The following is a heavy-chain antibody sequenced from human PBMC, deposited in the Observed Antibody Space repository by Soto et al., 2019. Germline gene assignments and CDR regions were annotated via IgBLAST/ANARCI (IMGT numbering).Heavy chain of an antibody. Sequence: SQTHSLTYAVYGGSFSDYYWSWIRQPPGKGLEWIGEINHSGSTNYNPSLKSRVTISVDTSKNQFSLKLSSVTAADTAVYYCAGGKSITGTWSAEYYFDYWGQGTLVTVSS. CDR1: GGSFSDYY. CDR3: AGGKSITGTWSAEYYFDY. J-gene: IGHJ4*02. CDR2: INHSGST. V-gene: IGHV4-34*01. D-gene: IGHD1-7*01.